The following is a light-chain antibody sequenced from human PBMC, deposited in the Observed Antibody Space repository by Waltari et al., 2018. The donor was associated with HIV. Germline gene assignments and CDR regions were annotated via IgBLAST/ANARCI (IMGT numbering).Light chain of an antibody. V-gene: IGLV3-25*03. CDR2: KDS. Sequence: SYELTQPPSVSVSPGQTARITCSGDALPKKYAYWYQQKPGQAPVLVIYKDSGRPAGIPGRFPGSSLGATVTLTISGVQAEDEADYYCESADSSGTWVFGGGTKLTVL. CDR1: ALPKKY. J-gene: IGLJ3*02. CDR3: ESADSSGTWV.